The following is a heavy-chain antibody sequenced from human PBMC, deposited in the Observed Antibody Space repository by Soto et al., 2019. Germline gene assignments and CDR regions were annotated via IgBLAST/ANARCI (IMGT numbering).Heavy chain of an antibody. J-gene: IGHJ6*03. V-gene: IGHV4-4*02. CDR1: SGSISSSNW. CDR3: ATYGSGSYYYDYMDV. CDR2: IYHSGST. Sequence: QVQLQESGPGLVKPSGTLSLTCAVSSGSISSSNWWRWVRQPPGKGLEWIGEIYHSGSTNYNPSLKSRVTISVDKSKNQFSLKLSAVTAADTAVYYCATYGSGSYYYDYMDVWGKGTTVTVSS. D-gene: IGHD3-10*01.